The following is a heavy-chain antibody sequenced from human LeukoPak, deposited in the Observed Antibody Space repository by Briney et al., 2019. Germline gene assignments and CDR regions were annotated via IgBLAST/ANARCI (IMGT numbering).Heavy chain of an antibody. CDR3: ATSRDSSGYYLTPFDY. J-gene: IGHJ4*02. CDR1: GYTLTELS. D-gene: IGHD3-22*01. Sequence: ASVKVSCKVSGYTLTELSMHWVRQAPGKGLEWMGGFDPEEGETIYAQKFQGRVTMTEDTSTDTAYMELSSLRSEDTAVYYCATSRDSSGYYLTPFDYWGQGTLVTVSS. V-gene: IGHV1-24*01. CDR2: FDPEEGET.